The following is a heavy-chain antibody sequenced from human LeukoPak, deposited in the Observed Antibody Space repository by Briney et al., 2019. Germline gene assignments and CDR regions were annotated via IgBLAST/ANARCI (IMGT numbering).Heavy chain of an antibody. Sequence: SETLSLTCSVSGVSISSHYWSWIRQPAGEGLEWIGRIYTSGSTNYNPSLDSRVTISVDKSKNHLSLNLSSVTAADTAFYYCARDWRYCSVGSCSYYFDYWGQGALVTVSS. D-gene: IGHD2-15*01. J-gene: IGHJ4*02. CDR1: GVSISSHY. V-gene: IGHV4-4*07. CDR3: ARDWRYCSVGSCSYYFDY. CDR2: IYTSGST.